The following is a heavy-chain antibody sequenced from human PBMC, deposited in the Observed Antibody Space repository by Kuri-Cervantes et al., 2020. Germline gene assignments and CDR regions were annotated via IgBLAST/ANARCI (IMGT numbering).Heavy chain of an antibody. J-gene: IGHJ4*02. V-gene: IGHV1-2*04. D-gene: IGHD2-2*01. CDR1: GYTFTSYG. Sequence: ASVKVSCKASGYTFTSYGISWVRQAPGQGLEWMGWINPNSGGTNYAQKFQGWVTMTRDTSISTAYMELSRLRSDDTAVYYCARELLGYCSPTTCQPFDYWGQGTLVTVSS. CDR3: ARELLGYCSPTTCQPFDY. CDR2: INPNSGGT.